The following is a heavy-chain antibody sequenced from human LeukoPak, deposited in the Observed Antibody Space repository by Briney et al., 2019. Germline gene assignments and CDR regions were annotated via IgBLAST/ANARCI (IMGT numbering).Heavy chain of an antibody. CDR3: ARDSSGWSRDR. CDR2: MSSGGGL. Sequence: KTGGSLILSCAAFGFTFSSHSMSWVRQAPGKGLEWVATMSSGGGLYYADSVKGRFTISRDNAKNALYLQMNSLRVEDTAVFYCARDSSGWSRDRWGQGTLVTVS. CDR1: GFTFSSHS. J-gene: IGHJ5*02. D-gene: IGHD6-19*01. V-gene: IGHV3-21*06.